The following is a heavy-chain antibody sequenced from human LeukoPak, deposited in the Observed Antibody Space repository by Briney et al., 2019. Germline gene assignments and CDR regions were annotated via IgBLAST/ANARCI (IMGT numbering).Heavy chain of an antibody. J-gene: IGHJ6*02. CDR2: INAGNGNT. V-gene: IGHV1-3*01. Sequence: GASVTVSCKASGYTFTSYAMHWVRQAPGQRLEWMGWINAGNGNTKYSQKFQGRVTITRDTSASTAYMELSSLRSEDTAVYYCASALVRSGGYSYGYGSYYYYGMDVWGQGTTVTVSS. CDR1: GYTFTSYA. D-gene: IGHD5-18*01. CDR3: ASALVRSGGYSYGYGSYYYYGMDV.